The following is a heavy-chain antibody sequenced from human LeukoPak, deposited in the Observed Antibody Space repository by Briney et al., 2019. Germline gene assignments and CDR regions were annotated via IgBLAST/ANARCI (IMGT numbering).Heavy chain of an antibody. V-gene: IGHV3-21*01. Sequence: GGSLRLSCAASGFTFSSYSMNWVRQAPGKGLEWVSSISSNSSYIYYADSEKGRFTISRDNAKNSLYLQMNSLRAEDTAVYYCARDRGLAAAGTVYWGQGTLVTVSS. CDR2: ISSNSSYI. CDR3: ARDRGLAAAGTVY. J-gene: IGHJ4*02. D-gene: IGHD6-13*01. CDR1: GFTFSSYS.